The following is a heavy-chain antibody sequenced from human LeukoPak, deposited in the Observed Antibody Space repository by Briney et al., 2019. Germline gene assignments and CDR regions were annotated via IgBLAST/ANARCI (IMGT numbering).Heavy chain of an antibody. CDR2: MCGSAGCT. D-gene: IGHD3-22*01. J-gene: IGHJ5*02. V-gene: IGHV3-23*01. CDR3: VRDRPNYHESNGHYYNRDGDH. Sequence: GGSLRLSCAASGFTFNIYAMSWVRLAPGKGLQWVASMCGSAGCTFYSDSVKGRFTISRDNSKNTLYLQMNSLRAEDTAIYYCVRDRPNYHESNGHYYNRDGDHWGQGTLVTVSS. CDR1: GFTFNIYA.